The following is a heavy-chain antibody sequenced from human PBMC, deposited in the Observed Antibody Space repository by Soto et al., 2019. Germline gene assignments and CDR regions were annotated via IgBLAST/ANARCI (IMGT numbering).Heavy chain of an antibody. Sequence: SETLSLTCTVSGGSISSGDYYWSWIRQPPGKGLEWIGYIYYSGSTYYNPSLKSRVTISVDTSKNQFSLKLSSVTAADTAVYYCARDSHXSEWLQTNLRVLYGMDVWGQGTTVTVSS. CDR2: IYYSGST. D-gene: IGHD5-12*01. CDR3: ARDSHXSEWLQTNLRVLYGMDV. V-gene: IGHV4-30-4*08. CDR1: GGSISSGDYY. J-gene: IGHJ6*02.